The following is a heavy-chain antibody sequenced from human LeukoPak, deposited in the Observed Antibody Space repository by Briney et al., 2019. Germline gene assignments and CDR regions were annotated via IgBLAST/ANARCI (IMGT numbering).Heavy chain of an antibody. Sequence: PSETLSLTCTVSGGSISSSSYYWGWIRQPPGKGLEWIGSIYYSGSTYYNPSLKSRVTISVDTSKNQFSLKLSSVTAADTAVYYCAREGRYCGGGRCSYMDVWGKGTTVTVSS. D-gene: IGHD2-15*01. CDR2: IYYSGST. J-gene: IGHJ6*03. CDR3: AREGRYCGGGRCSYMDV. V-gene: IGHV4-39*07. CDR1: GGSISSSSYY.